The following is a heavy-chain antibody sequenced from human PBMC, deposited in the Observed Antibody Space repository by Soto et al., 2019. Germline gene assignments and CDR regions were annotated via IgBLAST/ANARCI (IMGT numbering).Heavy chain of an antibody. J-gene: IGHJ4*02. CDR2: INPNSGGT. CDR1: GYTFTGYY. V-gene: IGHV1-2*04. D-gene: IGHD1-7*01. Sequence: ASVKVSCKASGYTFTGYYMHWVRQAPGQGLEWMGWINPNSGGTNYAQKFQGWVTMTRDTSISTAYMELGGRGSDEMAVYYWERDLIGTTYDFWGQGTLVTVSA. CDR3: ERDLIGTTYDF.